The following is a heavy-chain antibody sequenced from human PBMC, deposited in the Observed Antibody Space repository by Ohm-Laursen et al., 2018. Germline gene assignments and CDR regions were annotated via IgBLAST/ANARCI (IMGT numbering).Heavy chain of an antibody. D-gene: IGHD2/OR15-2a*01. CDR2: ITDNGDET. Sequence: GSLRLSCAASGFTFSGSGMTWVRQAPGKGLEYAATITDNGDETYYADSVKGRFTISRDNSKNTLYLQMSSLRAEDTAVYYCATYHCGNSAFRDWGQGSLVTVSS. J-gene: IGHJ4*02. CDR1: GFTFSGSG. V-gene: IGHV3-23*01. CDR3: ATYHCGNSAFRD.